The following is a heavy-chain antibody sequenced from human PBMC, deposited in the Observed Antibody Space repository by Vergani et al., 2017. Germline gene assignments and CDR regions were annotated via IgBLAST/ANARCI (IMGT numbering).Heavy chain of an antibody. CDR3: AGDPDIVVGAAARYYYYYYGMDV. V-gene: IGHV1-18*04. CDR2: ISAYNGNT. Sequence: QVQLVQSGAEVKKPGASVKVSCKASGYTFTSYGISWVRQAPGQGLEWMGWISAYNGNTNYAQKLQGRVTMTTDTSTSTAYMELRSLRSDDTAVYYCAGDPDIVVGAAARYYYYYYGMDVGHEGTTVAVSS. CDR1: GYTFTSYG. J-gene: IGHJ6*04. D-gene: IGHD2-2*01.